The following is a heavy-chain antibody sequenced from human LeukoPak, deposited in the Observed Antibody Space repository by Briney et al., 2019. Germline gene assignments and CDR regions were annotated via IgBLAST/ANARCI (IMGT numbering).Heavy chain of an antibody. V-gene: IGHV1-18*01. CDR2: ISAYNGNT. D-gene: IGHD3-10*01. J-gene: IGHJ4*02. CDR1: GYTFTSYG. Sequence: GSVMVSCKASGYTFTSYGISWVRQAPGQGLEWIGCISAYNGNTNYEQKIQGRVTMTTDTSTSTAYMELRSLRSDDTAVYYCAREEDYYGSGSYYNGVYHYWGQGTLVTVSS. CDR3: AREEDYYGSGSYYNGVYHY.